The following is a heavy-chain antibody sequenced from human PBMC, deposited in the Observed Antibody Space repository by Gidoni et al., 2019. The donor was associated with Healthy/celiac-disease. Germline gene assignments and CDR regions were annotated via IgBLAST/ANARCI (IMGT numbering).Heavy chain of an antibody. CDR1: GFTFSSYA. CDR2: ISSNGGST. CDR3: VKALGYCSSTSCPTGY. D-gene: IGHD2-2*03. Sequence: EVQLVESGGGLVQPGGSLSLYCSASGFTFSSYAMHWVRQAPGKGLEYVSAISSNGGSTYYADSVKGRFTISRDNSKNTLYLQMSSLRAEDTAVYYCVKALGYCSSTSCPTGYWGQGTLVTVSS. J-gene: IGHJ4*02. V-gene: IGHV3-64D*06.